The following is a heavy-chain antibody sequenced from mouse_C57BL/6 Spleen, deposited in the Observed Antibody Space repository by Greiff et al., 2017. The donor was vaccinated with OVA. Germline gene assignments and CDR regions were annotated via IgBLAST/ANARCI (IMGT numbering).Heavy chain of an antibody. Sequence: QVHVKQSGAELVRPGTSVKVSCKASGYAFTNYLIEWVKQRPGQGLEWIGVINPGSGGTNYNEKFKGKATLTADKSSSTAYMQLSSLTSEDSAVYFCARGETAQAAWFAYWGQGTLVTVSA. J-gene: IGHJ3*01. CDR1: GYAFTNYL. CDR3: ARGETAQAAWFAY. D-gene: IGHD3-2*02. CDR2: INPGSGGT. V-gene: IGHV1-54*01.